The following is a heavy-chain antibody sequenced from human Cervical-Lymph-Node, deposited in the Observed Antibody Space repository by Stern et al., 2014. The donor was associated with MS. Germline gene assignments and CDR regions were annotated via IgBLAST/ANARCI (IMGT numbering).Heavy chain of an antibody. CDR3: GGRGIRLITD. Sequence: QVQLQESGPGLVKPSQTLSLTCTVSGVSISSGDYYWSWIRQPPGKGPEWIGHIQSSGSTSYNPSLKSRVTISVDTSKNQLSLNVTSVTAADTAVYYCGGRGIRLITDWGQGALVTVSS. CDR1: GVSISSGDYY. CDR2: IQSSGST. D-gene: IGHD1-20*01. V-gene: IGHV4-30-4*01. J-gene: IGHJ4*02.